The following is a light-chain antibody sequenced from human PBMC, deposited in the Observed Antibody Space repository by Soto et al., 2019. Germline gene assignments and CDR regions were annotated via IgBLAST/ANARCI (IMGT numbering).Light chain of an antibody. Sequence: EVVLTQSPATLSLSPGERASLSCRASQSVSTNLAWYQQKPGQAPSLLIYGASTRATGIPARFSGSGSATEFTLTISSLQSEDFAVYYGQQYNDWPPRTFGQGTKVEIK. CDR2: GAS. CDR3: QQYNDWPPRT. V-gene: IGKV3D-15*01. J-gene: IGKJ1*01. CDR1: QSVSTN.